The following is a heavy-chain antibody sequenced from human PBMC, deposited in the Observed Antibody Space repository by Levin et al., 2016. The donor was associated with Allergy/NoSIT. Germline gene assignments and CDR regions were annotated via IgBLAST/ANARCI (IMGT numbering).Heavy chain of an antibody. Sequence: ASVKVSCKASGYTFTNYYMHWVRQAPGQGLEWMGIINPNGGTTTYAQKFQGRVTMTRDTSTTTLYMELSSLRSEDTAMYYCARDYAIVAEVVATDYWGQGTQVTVSS. D-gene: IGHD3-22*01. CDR3: ARDYAIVAEVVATDY. J-gene: IGHJ4*02. V-gene: IGHV1-46*01. CDR2: INPNGGTT. CDR1: GYTFTNYY.